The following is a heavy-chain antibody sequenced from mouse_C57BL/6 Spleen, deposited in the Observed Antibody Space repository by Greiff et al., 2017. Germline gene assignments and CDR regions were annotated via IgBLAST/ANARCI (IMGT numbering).Heavy chain of an antibody. CDR2: IDPSDSYT. CDR3: ASYYYGSSYGFAY. D-gene: IGHD1-1*01. CDR1: GYTFTSYW. V-gene: IGHV1-50*01. J-gene: IGHJ3*01. Sequence: VQLQQPGAELVKPGASVKLSCKASGYTFTSYWMQWVKQRPGQGLEWIGEIDPSDSYTNYNHKFKGKSTLTVDTSSSTAYMQLSSLTSEDSAVYDCASYYYGSSYGFAYWGQGTLVTVSA.